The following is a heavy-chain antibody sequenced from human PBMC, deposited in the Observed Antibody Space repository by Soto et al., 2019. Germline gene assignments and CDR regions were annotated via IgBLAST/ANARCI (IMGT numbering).Heavy chain of an antibody. J-gene: IGHJ4*02. D-gene: IGHD6-13*01. Sequence: QVHLQESGPGLVKPSGTLSLTCDVSGASISSVYWWSWVRQSPGKGLEWIGEISQRGSANYRPSLKRRVTMSLATPKNQFSLRLTSVTAADTAVYYCARYSAVSGTYHFDYWGQGTLVTVSS. V-gene: IGHV4-4*02. CDR2: ISQRGSA. CDR3: ARYSAVSGTYHFDY. CDR1: GASISSVYW.